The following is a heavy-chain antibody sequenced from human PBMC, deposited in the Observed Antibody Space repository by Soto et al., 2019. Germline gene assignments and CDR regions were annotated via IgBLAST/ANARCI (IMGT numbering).Heavy chain of an antibody. Sequence: PGGSLRLSCAASGFDASVNYMTWVRQAPGKGLEWVSAINSGGSTFYADSVKGRFTISRDNSKNTLYLQMNSLRAEDTAVYYCASRIVVVPAAIDHPDYFDYWGQGTLVTVSS. J-gene: IGHJ4*02. CDR2: INSGGST. D-gene: IGHD2-2*01. CDR1: GFDASVNY. CDR3: ASRIVVVPAAIDHPDYFDY. V-gene: IGHV3-66*01.